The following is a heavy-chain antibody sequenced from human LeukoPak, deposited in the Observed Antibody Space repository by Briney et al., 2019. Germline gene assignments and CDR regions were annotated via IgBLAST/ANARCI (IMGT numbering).Heavy chain of an antibody. CDR2: ISYDGSNK. J-gene: IGHJ4*02. V-gene: IGHV3-30*18. CDR1: GFTFRSYG. CDR3: AKASYYYDSSGYYFSY. D-gene: IGHD3-22*01. Sequence: GGSLILSCAASGFTFRSYGMHWVRQAPGKGLGWGAVISYDGSNKYYADSVKGRFTISRDNSKNTLYLQMNSLRAEDTAVYYCAKASYYYDSSGYYFSYWGQGTLVTVSS.